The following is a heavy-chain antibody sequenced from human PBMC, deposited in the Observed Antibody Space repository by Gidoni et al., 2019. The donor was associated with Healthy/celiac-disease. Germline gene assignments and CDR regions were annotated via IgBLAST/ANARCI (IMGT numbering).Heavy chain of an antibody. J-gene: IGHJ4*02. V-gene: IGHV1-69*01. Sequence: QVQLVQSGAEVKKPGCSVKVSCKAYGGTFSSYAISWVRQAPGQGLEWMGGIIPIFVTANHAQKFQVRVTITADESTSTAYMELSSLRSEDTAVYYCAREVNGYYYYWVQGTLVTVSS. CDR3: AREVNGYYYY. CDR2: IIPIFVTA. D-gene: IGHD4-17*01. CDR1: GGTFSSYA.